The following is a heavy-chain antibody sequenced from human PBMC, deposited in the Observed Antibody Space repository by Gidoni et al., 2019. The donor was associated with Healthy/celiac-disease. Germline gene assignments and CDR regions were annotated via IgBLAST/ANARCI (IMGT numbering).Heavy chain of an antibody. Sequence: QVQLVHSGAEVKKPGASVTLSCKVSVYTLPDLSMHWVRQAPGKGLEWMGGFDPEDGETIYAQKFQGRVTMTEDTSTDTAYMELSSLRSEDTAVYYCATPVVRGIRQRRDAFDIWGQGTMVTVSS. V-gene: IGHV1-24*01. D-gene: IGHD3-10*01. J-gene: IGHJ3*02. CDR3: ATPVVRGIRQRRDAFDI. CDR1: VYTLPDLS. CDR2: FDPEDGET.